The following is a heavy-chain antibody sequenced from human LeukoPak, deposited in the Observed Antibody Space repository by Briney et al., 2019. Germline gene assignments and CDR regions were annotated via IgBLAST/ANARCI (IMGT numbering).Heavy chain of an antibody. CDR1: GLTVSSNY. V-gene: IGHV3-53*01. Sequence: PGGSLRLSCAASGLTVSSNYMSWVRQAPGKGLEWVSVIYSGGSTYYADSVKGRFTISRDNSKNTLYLQMNSLRAEDTAVYYCARESEWSSAFDIWGQGTMVTVSS. CDR2: IYSGGST. J-gene: IGHJ3*02. D-gene: IGHD2-8*01. CDR3: ARESEWSSAFDI.